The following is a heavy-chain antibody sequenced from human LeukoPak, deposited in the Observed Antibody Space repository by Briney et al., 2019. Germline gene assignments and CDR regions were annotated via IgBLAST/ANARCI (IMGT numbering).Heavy chain of an antibody. J-gene: IGHJ4*02. Sequence: GGSLRLSCAASGFTFSNYVMSWVRQAPGKGLEWVSYVNHNGEMIFYPDFVKGRFTISKDNAKNSLYLQMNSLRDEDTAVYYCARDNDWAFHYWGQGTLVTVSS. CDR2: VNHNGEMI. D-gene: IGHD3-9*01. CDR1: GFTFSNYV. V-gene: IGHV3-48*02. CDR3: ARDNDWAFHY.